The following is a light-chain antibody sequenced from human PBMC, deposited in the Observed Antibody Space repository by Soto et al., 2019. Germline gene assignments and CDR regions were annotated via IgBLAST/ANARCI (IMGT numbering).Light chain of an antibody. V-gene: IGKV1-9*01. J-gene: IGKJ5*01. CDR1: QGIDSS. CDR2: AAS. Sequence: ILLTQSPSSLSASVGDRVTITCRASQGIDSSFAWYQEKPGKAPKRLIYAASSLQSGVPSRFSGSGSGTEFTLTISSLQPEDFATYYCLQHNSYPITFGQGTRLEIK. CDR3: LQHNSYPIT.